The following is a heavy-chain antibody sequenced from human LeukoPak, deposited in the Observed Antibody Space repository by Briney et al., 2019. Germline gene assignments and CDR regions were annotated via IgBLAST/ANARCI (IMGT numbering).Heavy chain of an antibody. CDR2: IYYSGST. CDR3: ARVAYCSSSSCYRALDS. V-gene: IGHV4-59*01. J-gene: IGHJ4*02. Sequence: SETLSLTCTVSGGSISSYSWSWIRQPPGKGLEWIGYIYYSGSTNYNPSLKSRVTISVDTTKNQFSLKLSSVTAADTAVYYCARVAYCSSSSCYRALDSWGQGTLVIVSA. D-gene: IGHD2-2*02. CDR1: GGSISSYS.